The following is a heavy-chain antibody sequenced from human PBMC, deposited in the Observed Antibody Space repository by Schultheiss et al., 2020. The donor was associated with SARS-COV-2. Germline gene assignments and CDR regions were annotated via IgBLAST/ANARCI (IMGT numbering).Heavy chain of an antibody. Sequence: GGSLRLSCAASGFTFSSYGMHWVRQAPGKGLEWVSRINSDGSSTSYADSVKGRFTISRDNAKNTLYLQMNSLRAEDTAVYYCAHRVGASDYWGQGTLVTVSS. J-gene: IGHJ4*02. V-gene: IGHV3-74*01. CDR3: AHRVGASDY. CDR1: GFTFSSYG. CDR2: INSDGSST. D-gene: IGHD1-26*01.